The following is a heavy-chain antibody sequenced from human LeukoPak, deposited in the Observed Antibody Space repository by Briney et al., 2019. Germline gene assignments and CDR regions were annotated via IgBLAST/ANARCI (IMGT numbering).Heavy chain of an antibody. J-gene: IGHJ4*02. D-gene: IGHD1-26*01. CDR3: ARQVYSGTHYFDY. CDR1: GGSISSRRCC. V-gene: IGHV4-39*01. Sequence: ASETLSLTCTVSGGSISSRRCCWGWIRQPPGKGLEWIGTIYYSGSTYYNPSLRSRVTISVDTSKNQFSLRLSSVTAADTAVYYCARQVYSGTHYFDYWGQGTLVTVSS. CDR2: IYYSGST.